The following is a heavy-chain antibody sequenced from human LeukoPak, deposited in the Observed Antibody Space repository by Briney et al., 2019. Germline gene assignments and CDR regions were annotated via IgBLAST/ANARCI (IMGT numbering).Heavy chain of an antibody. V-gene: IGHV4-34*01. CDR2: INHSGST. CDR3: ARILSSDCSTTSCYPDY. J-gene: IGHJ4*02. Sequence: SETLSLTCAVYGGSFSGYYWSWIRQPPGKGLEWIGEINHSGSTNYNPSLKSRVTISVDTSKNQFSLKLSSVTAADTAVYYCARILSSDCSTTSCYPDYWGQGTLVTVSS. CDR1: GGSFSGYY. D-gene: IGHD2-2*01.